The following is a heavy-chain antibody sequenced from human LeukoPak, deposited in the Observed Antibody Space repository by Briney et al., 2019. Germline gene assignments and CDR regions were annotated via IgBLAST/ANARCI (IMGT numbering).Heavy chain of an antibody. D-gene: IGHD2-15*01. Sequence: GRSLRLSCAASGFSFDDYAMHWVRQAPGKGLEWVAGISWNSGSMDYVDSVKGRFTISRDNAKNSLYLQMNSLRPEDTAVYYCARDVVVVVATDSNFDYWGQGTLVTVSS. V-gene: IGHV3-9*01. CDR3: ARDVVVVVATDSNFDY. CDR2: ISWNSGSM. CDR1: GFSFDDYA. J-gene: IGHJ4*02.